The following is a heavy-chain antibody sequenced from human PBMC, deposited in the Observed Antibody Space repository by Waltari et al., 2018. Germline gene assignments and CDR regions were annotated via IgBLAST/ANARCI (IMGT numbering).Heavy chain of an antibody. CDR1: GPNVSADY. D-gene: IGHD5-12*01. CDR2: ISPNRGTT. Sequence: VHLVQSGDAVQEPGASVKVSCQASGPNVSADYIHRVRQAPGQGREWLGRISPNRGTTNYAQKLQGRVTMTRDTSISTAYMEVNRLRSDDTAVYYCATIGWEMATISGPSGGSWGQGTLVTVSS. V-gene: IGHV1-2*06. J-gene: IGHJ5*02. CDR3: ATIGWEMATISGPSGGS.